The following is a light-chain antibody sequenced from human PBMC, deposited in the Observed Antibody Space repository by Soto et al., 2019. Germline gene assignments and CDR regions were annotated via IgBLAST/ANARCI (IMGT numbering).Light chain of an antibody. V-gene: IGKV1-5*01. CDR3: QQYNSYSP. CDR2: AAS. Sequence: DSQMTQSPSSVSASVGDRVTITCRASQGISSWLAWYQQKPGKVPKLLIYAASSSESGVPSRFSGSGSGTEFTLTISSLQPDDFATYYCQQYNSYSPFGQGTRLEIK. CDR1: QGISSW. J-gene: IGKJ5*01.